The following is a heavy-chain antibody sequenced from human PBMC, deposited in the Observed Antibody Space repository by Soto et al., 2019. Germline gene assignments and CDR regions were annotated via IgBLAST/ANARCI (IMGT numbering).Heavy chain of an antibody. CDR2: IYWDDDK. J-gene: IGHJ4*02. CDR3: AHTLVVVAAIDY. D-gene: IGHD2-15*01. V-gene: IGHV2-5*02. Sequence: QITLKESGPTLVKPTQTLTLTCTFSGFSLSTSGVGVGWIRQPPGKALEWLALIYWDDDKRYSPSLKSRLTITQDTSKNQVVLTMTNMDPVDTATYFCAHTLVVVAAIDYWGQGTLVTVSS. CDR1: GFSLSTSGVG.